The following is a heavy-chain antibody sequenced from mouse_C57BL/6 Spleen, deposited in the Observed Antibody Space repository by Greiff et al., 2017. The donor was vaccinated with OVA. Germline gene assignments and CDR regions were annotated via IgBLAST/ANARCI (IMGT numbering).Heavy chain of an antibody. J-gene: IGHJ2*01. CDR3: ARPGIYYGNYEGVYFYY. CDR1: GYAFSSSW. D-gene: IGHD2-1*01. V-gene: IGHV1-82*01. Sequence: VKLVESGPELVKPGASVKISCKASGYAFSSSWMNWVKQRPGKGLEWIGRIYPGDGDTNYNGKFKGKATLTADKSSSTAYMQHSSLTSEDSAVYFCARPGIYYGNYEGVYFYYWGQGTTLTVSS. CDR2: IYPGDGDT.